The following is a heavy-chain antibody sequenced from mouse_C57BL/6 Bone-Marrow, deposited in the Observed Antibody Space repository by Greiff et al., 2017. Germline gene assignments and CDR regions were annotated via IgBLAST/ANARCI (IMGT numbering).Heavy chain of an antibody. V-gene: IGHV2-2*01. Sequence: VKLMESGPGLVQPSQSLSITCTVSGFSLTSYGVHWVSQTPGKGLEWLGVIWSGGSTDNNAAFITRLGISKDNTKSQVFFKMNSLQAADTAIYYCARLLRVDYWGQGTTLTVSS. D-gene: IGHD6-1*01. CDR2: IWSGGST. CDR1: GFSLTSYG. CDR3: ARLLRVDY. J-gene: IGHJ2*01.